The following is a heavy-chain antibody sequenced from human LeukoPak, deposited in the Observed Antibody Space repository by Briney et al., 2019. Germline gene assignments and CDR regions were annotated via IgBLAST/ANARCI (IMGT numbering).Heavy chain of an antibody. V-gene: IGHV4-34*01. CDR2: INHSGST. Sequence: SETLSLTCAVYGGSFSGYYWSWIRQPPGKGLEWIGEINHSGSTNYNPSLKSRVTISVDTSKNQFSLKLSSVTAADTAVYYCARPHYAGLTSFDYWGQGTLVTVSS. CDR3: ARPHYAGLTSFDY. D-gene: IGHD4-17*01. CDR1: GGSFSGYY. J-gene: IGHJ4*02.